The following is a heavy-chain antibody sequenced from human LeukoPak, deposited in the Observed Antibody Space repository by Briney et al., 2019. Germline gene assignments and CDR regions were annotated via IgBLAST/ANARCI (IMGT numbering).Heavy chain of an antibody. CDR3: EGSGWSRAYYFDY. D-gene: IGHD6-19*01. CDR1: GGSISSSSYY. CDR2: IYYSGST. V-gene: IGHV4-39*01. J-gene: IGHJ4*02. Sequence: SETLSLTCTVSGGSISSSSYYWGWIRQPPGKGLEWIGSIYYSGSTYYNPSLKSRVTISVGTSKNQFSLKLSSVTAADTAVYYCEGSGWSRAYYFDYWGQGTLVTVSS.